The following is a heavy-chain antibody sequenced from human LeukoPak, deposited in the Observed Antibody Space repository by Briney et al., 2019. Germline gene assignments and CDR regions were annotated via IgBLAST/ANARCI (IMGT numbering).Heavy chain of an antibody. J-gene: IGHJ4*02. D-gene: IGHD3-22*01. CDR2: ISGSSRYI. V-gene: IGHV3-21*06. Sequence: PGGSLRLSCAASGIPFSNYTLTWVRQAPGKGLVWVSSISGSSRYIHYSDSVRGRFSISRDNAKNSVYLQMDSLTVDDTAVYYCARVNSALVVSSEGSWAGSLGFDHWGQGILVIVSS. CDR3: ARVNSALVVSSEGSWAGSLGFDH. CDR1: GIPFSNYT.